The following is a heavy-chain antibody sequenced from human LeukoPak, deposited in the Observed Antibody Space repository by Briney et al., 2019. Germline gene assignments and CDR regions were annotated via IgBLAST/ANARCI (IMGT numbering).Heavy chain of an antibody. CDR2: IYPGDSDT. CDR1: GYNFTRYW. J-gene: IGHJ4*02. V-gene: IGHV5-51*01. Sequence: HGESLKISCKGSGYNFTRYWIGWVRQMPGKGLEWMGIIYPGDSDTRYSPSFQGQVTISADKYISTAYLQCRSLRASDTAMYYCAYSGNYGRDYWGQGTLVTVSS. CDR3: AYSGNYGRDY. D-gene: IGHD3-16*01.